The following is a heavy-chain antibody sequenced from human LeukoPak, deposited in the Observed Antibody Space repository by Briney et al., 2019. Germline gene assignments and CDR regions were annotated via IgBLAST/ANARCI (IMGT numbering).Heavy chain of an antibody. V-gene: IGHV3-15*01. CDR2: IKSKTDGGTT. D-gene: IGHD2-2*01. J-gene: IGHJ4*02. CDR1: GFTFSNAW. Sequence: GGSLRLSCAASGFTFSNAWMSWVRQAPGKGLEWVGRIKSKTDGGTTDYAAPVKGRFTISRDDSENTLYLQMNGLKTEDTAMYYCTTGGYCSSTICYYYFDYWGQGTLVTVSS. CDR3: TTGGYCSSTICYYYFDY.